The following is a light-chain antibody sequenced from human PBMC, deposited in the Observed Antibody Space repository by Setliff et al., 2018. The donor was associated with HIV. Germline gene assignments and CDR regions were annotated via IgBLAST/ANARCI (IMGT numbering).Light chain of an antibody. V-gene: IGLV2-14*01. CDR1: SSDVGGYNH. CDR3: SSYAITNTLP. Sequence: QSVLTQPASVSGSSGQSITISCTGTSSDVGGYNHVSWYQQHPGKAPKLIIYEVRNRPSGVSNRFSGSKSGNTASLTISGLQAEDEGDYYCSSYAITNTLPFGTGTKVTVL. J-gene: IGLJ1*01. CDR2: EVR.